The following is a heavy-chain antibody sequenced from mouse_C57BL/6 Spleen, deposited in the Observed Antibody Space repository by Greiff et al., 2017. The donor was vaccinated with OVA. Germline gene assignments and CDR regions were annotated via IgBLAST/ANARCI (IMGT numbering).Heavy chain of an antibody. V-gene: IGHV1-85*01. CDR1: GYTFTSYD. CDR3: ARSGSNYYFDD. Sequence: VQLQQSGPELVKPGASMKLSCKASGYTFTSYDINWVQQRPGQGLEWIGWIYPRDGSTKYNEKYKGKATLTVDTSSSTAYMELHSLTSEDSAVYFCARSGSNYYFDDWGQGTTLTVSS. D-gene: IGHD2-5*01. J-gene: IGHJ2*01. CDR2: IYPRDGST.